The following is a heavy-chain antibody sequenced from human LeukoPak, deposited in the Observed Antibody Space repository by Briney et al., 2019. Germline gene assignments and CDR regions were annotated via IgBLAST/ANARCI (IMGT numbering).Heavy chain of an antibody. CDR3: ARANIAVALDY. CDR2: INHSGST. V-gene: IGHV4-34*01. CDR1: GGSFSGYY. J-gene: IGHJ4*02. Sequence: SETLSFTCAVYGGSFSGYYWSWTRQPPGKGLEWIGEINHSGSTNYNPSLKSRVTISVDTSKNQFSLKLSSVTAADTAVYYCARANIAVALDYWGQGTLVTVSS. D-gene: IGHD6-19*01.